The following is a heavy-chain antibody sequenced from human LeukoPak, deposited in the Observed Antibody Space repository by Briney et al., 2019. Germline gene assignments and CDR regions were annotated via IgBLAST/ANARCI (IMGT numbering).Heavy chain of an antibody. J-gene: IGHJ4*02. Sequence: GGSLRLSCAASGFTFSSYAMHWVRQAPGKGLEYVSPISSNGGSTYYANSVKGRFTISRDNTKNTLYLKIGSLSAEDMAVYYCARVASGGDYRSGGDDYWGQGTLVTVSS. CDR1: GFTFSSYA. CDR3: ARVASGGDYRSGGDDY. CDR2: ISSNGGST. D-gene: IGHD4-17*01. V-gene: IGHV3-64*01.